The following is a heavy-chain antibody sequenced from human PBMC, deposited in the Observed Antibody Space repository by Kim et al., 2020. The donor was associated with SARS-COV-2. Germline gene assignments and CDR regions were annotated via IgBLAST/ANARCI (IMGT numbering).Heavy chain of an antibody. J-gene: IGHJ4*02. Sequence: GESLKISCKGSGYSFTSYWNGWVRQMPGKGLEWMGSIYPGDSDTRYSPSFQGQVTISADKSISTAYLQWSSLKASDTAMYYCARRVGRGTSGPKYYFDYWGQGTLVTVSS. CDR1: GYSFTSYW. D-gene: IGHD1-26*01. CDR3: ARRVGRGTSGPKYYFDY. CDR2: IYPGDSDT. V-gene: IGHV5-51*01.